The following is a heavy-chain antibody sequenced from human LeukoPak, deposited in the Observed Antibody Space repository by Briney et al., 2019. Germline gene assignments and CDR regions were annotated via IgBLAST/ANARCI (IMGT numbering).Heavy chain of an antibody. CDR2: INPNSGGT. V-gene: IGHV1-2*02. D-gene: IGHD4-17*01. Sequence: ASVTVSCKASGYTFTGYYMHWVRQAPGQGLEWMGWINPNSGGTNYAQKFQGRVTMTRDTSISTAYMELSRLRSDDTAVYYCARGRDYEDDGDAFDIWGQGTVVTVSS. CDR3: ARGRDYEDDGDAFDI. CDR1: GYTFTGYY. J-gene: IGHJ3*02.